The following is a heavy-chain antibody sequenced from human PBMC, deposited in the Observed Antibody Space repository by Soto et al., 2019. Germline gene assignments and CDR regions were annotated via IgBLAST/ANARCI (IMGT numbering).Heavy chain of an antibody. CDR3: FGNGFWRGY. V-gene: IGHV3-33*08. D-gene: IGHD3-16*01. CDR1: GFTFSSYG. J-gene: IGHJ4*02. Sequence: QVQLVESGGGVVQPGRSLRLSCAASGFTFSSYGMYWVRQAPGKGLEWVANIWHDGSNKYYADSVKGRFTISRDNSKNTLYLQMNSRRAEDTAVYYCFGNGFWRGYWGQGTLVTVSS. CDR2: IWHDGSNK.